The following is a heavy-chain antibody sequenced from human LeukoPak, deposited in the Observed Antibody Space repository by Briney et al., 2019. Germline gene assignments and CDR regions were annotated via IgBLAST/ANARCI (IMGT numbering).Heavy chain of an antibody. CDR3: ARGWATVTSYNWFDP. CDR2: INHSGST. Sequence: SETLSLTCAVYGGSFSGYYWSWIRQPPGKGLEWIGEINHSGSTNYNPSLKSRVTISVDTSKNQFSLKLNSVTAADTAVYYCARGWATVTSYNWFDPWGQGTLVTVSS. V-gene: IGHV4-34*01. J-gene: IGHJ5*02. CDR1: GGSFSGYY. D-gene: IGHD4-11*01.